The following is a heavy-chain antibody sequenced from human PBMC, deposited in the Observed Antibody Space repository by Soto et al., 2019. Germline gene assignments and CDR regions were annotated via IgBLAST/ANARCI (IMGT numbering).Heavy chain of an antibody. D-gene: IGHD3-10*01. Sequence: QVQLVEMGGAVVRPGRPLRPSWEALGLTSGPYGINWFRQPPAKGWEWVAVIWYDGSNEHYADSVKGRFTISRDDSKNTLYLQMNSLRAEDTAVYYCARDAYLGSGSYAYWGQGTLVTVSS. J-gene: IGHJ4*02. CDR1: GLTSGPYG. V-gene: IGHV3-33*01. CDR2: IWYDGSNE. CDR3: ARDAYLGSGSYAY.